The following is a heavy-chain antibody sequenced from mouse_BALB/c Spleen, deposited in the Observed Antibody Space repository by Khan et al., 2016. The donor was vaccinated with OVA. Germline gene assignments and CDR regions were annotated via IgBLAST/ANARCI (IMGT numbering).Heavy chain of an antibody. J-gene: IGHJ4*01. V-gene: IGHV1-4*01. CDR2: INPRSDYT. CDR1: GYTFTSNT. Sequence: VQLQQSGAELSRPGASVKMSCKASGYTFTSNTMHWVKQRPGQGLEWIGYINPRSDYTIYSQKFKDKATLTADISSSTAYMQLSSLTSDDSAGDYCARSTTGYAMDYWGQGTSVTVAS. D-gene: IGHD2-14*01. CDR3: ARSTTGYAMDY.